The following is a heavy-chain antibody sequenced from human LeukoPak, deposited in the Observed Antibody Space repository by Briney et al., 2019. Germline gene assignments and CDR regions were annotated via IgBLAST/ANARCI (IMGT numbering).Heavy chain of an antibody. CDR2: IIPIFGTA. CDR1: GGTFSSYA. CDR3: AKDITMVRGVPRYYYYYGMDV. J-gene: IGHJ6*02. V-gene: IGHV1-69*13. Sequence: ASVTVSCTASGGTFSSYAISWVRQAPGQGLEWMGGIIPIFGTANYAQKFQGRVTITADESTSTAYMELSSLRSEDTAVYYCAKDITMVRGVPRYYYYYGMDVWGQGTTVTVSS. D-gene: IGHD3-10*01.